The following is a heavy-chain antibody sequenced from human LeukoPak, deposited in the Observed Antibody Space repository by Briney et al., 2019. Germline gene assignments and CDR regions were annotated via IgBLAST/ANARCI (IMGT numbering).Heavy chain of an antibody. V-gene: IGHV3-15*01. J-gene: IGHJ3*02. Sequence: GSLRLSCAASGFTFSNAWMSWVRQAPGKGLEWVGRIKSKTDGGTTDYAAPVKGRFTISRDDSKNTLYLQMNSLKTEDTAVYYCTTAVAAAPGGFDIWGQGTMVTVSS. CDR1: GFTFSNAW. CDR2: IKSKTDGGTT. CDR3: TTAVAAAPGGFDI. D-gene: IGHD6-13*01.